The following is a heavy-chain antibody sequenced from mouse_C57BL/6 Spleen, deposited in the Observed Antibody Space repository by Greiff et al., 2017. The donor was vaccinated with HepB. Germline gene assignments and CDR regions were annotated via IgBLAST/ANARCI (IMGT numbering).Heavy chain of an antibody. Sequence: QVQLQQSGAELVRPGASVKLSCKASGYTFTDYYINWVKQRPGQGLEWIARIYPGSGNTYYNEKFKGKATLTAEKASSTAYMQRSSLTSEDSAVYFCARWDGYYMDYWGQGSSVTVSS. CDR2: IYPGSGNT. V-gene: IGHV1-76*01. D-gene: IGHD2-3*01. CDR1: GYTFTDYY. J-gene: IGHJ4*01. CDR3: ARWDGYYMDY.